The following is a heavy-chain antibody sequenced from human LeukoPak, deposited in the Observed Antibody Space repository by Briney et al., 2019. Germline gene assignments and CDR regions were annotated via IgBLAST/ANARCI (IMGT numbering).Heavy chain of an antibody. CDR1: GLSVSGYW. CDR3: SRGQGCAY. V-gene: IGHV3-7*04. D-gene: IGHD2-8*01. Sequence: GGSLRLSCAASGLSVSGYWLTWVRQAPGKGLEWVANMNQDGSEQYYVDSVKGRFTISRDNGKKSLYLQMNSLRAEDTAVYYCSRGQGCAYWGQGTLVTVSS. J-gene: IGHJ4*02. CDR2: MNQDGSEQ.